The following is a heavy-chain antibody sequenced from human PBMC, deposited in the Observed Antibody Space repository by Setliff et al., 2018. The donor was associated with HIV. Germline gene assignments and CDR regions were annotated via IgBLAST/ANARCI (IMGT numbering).Heavy chain of an antibody. Sequence: ASVKVSCKASGYTLTTYGITWVRQAPGQGLEWVGGIIPNSGGTTYAQKFQGRVTMTGDTSISTAYMEVSRLRSDDTAVYYCARDHCSSSGCYEYSYYGMDVWGQGTTVTVSS. D-gene: IGHD2-2*01. V-gene: IGHV1-2*02. CDR3: ARDHCSSSGCYEYSYYGMDV. J-gene: IGHJ6*02. CDR1: GYTLTTYG. CDR2: IIPNSGGT.